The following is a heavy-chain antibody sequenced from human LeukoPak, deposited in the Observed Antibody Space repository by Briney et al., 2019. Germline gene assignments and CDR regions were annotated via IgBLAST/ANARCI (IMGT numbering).Heavy chain of an antibody. D-gene: IGHD6-13*01. J-gene: IGHJ5*02. CDR2: INAGNGNT. CDR1: GYTFTSYA. V-gene: IGHV1-3*01. Sequence: ASVKVSCKASGYTFTSYAMHWVRQAPGQRLEWMGWINAGNGNTKYSQKFQGRVTITRDTSASTAYMELSSLRSEDTAVYYCARDSHLPIAAAGNNWFDPWGQGTLVTVSS. CDR3: ARDSHLPIAAAGNNWFDP.